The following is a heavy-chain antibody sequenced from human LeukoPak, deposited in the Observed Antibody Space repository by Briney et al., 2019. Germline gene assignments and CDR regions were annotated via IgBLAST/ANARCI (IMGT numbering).Heavy chain of an antibody. V-gene: IGHV3-30*18. D-gene: IGHD1-26*01. CDR2: ISYDGSNK. Sequence: GGCLRLSCAASGFTFSSYGMHWVRQAPGKGLEWVAVISYDGSNKYYADSVKGRFTISRDNSKNTLYLQMNSLRAEDTAVYYCAKDQDSIVGATGIFDYWGQGTLVTVSS. CDR1: GFTFSSYG. CDR3: AKDQDSIVGATGIFDY. J-gene: IGHJ4*02.